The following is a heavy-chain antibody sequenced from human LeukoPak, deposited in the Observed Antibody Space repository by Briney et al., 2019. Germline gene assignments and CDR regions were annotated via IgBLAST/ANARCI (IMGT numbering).Heavy chain of an antibody. CDR2: ISSSSSYI. CDR1: GFTFSSYA. V-gene: IGHV3-21*01. D-gene: IGHD6-6*01. CDR3: AREGSSSKIDY. J-gene: IGHJ4*02. Sequence: PGGSLRLSCAASGFTFSSYAMSWVRQAPGKGLEWVSSISSSSSYIYYADSVKGRFTISRDNAKNSLYLQMNSLRAEDTAVYYCAREGSSSKIDYWGQGTLVTVSS.